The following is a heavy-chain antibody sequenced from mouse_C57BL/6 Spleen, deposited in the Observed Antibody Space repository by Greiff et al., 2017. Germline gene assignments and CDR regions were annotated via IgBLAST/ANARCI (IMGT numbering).Heavy chain of an antibody. V-gene: IGHV5-4*01. CDR3: ARDYGSSRYYAMDY. CDR2: ISDGGSYT. Sequence: EVKLVESGGGLVTPGGSLKLSCAASGFTFSSYAMSWVRQTPEKRLEWVATISDGGSYTYYPANVKGRFTISRDNAKNNLYLQMSHLKSEDTAMYYCARDYGSSRYYAMDYWGQGTSVTVSS. CDR1: GFTFSSYA. J-gene: IGHJ4*01. D-gene: IGHD1-1*01.